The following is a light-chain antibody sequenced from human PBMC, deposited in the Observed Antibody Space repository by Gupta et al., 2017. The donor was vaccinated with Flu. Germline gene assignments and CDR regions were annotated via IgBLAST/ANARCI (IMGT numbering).Light chain of an antibody. Sequence: SVLPQSPSASGTPGPRVTISCSGSRSTIGSTTVHWYRQLPGTAPKLLIHGNNQRTSGVPERFSGSKSGTSTALAISRLQAEDEANYYCAAWDISRNGWVFGGGTKLTVL. CDR1: RSTIGSTT. J-gene: IGLJ3*02. CDR3: AAWDISRNGWV. CDR2: GNN. V-gene: IGLV1-44*01.